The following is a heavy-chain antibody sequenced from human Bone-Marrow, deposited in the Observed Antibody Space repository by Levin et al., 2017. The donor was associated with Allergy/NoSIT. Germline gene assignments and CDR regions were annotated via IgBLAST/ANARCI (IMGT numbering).Heavy chain of an antibody. V-gene: IGHV4-30-2*01. CDR2: IFRSGST. CDR1: GDSVSSGNYC. J-gene: IGHJ3*02. D-gene: IGHD3-10*01. CDR3: ANSGGSDAFDI. Sequence: SETLSLTCTVSGDSVSSGNYCWSWIRQPPGKALEWIGYIFRSGSTYYNPSLKSRVTISIDKSKNQFILNLNSVTAADTAVDYCANSGGSDAFDIWGHGTMVIVSS.